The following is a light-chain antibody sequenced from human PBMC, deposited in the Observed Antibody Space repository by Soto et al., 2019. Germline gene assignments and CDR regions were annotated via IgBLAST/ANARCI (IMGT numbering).Light chain of an antibody. V-gene: IGKV3-20*01. CDR2: GAS. Sequence: VMTPSPGTLSLSPGDRATLSCRASQSVSSRLAWYQRKPGQAPRLLISGASSRATGITDRFSGTGYGTDFTLTISRLEPEDFAVYYCQQYDSSPKTFGQGTKVDI. CDR1: QSVSSR. J-gene: IGKJ1*01. CDR3: QQYDSSPKT.